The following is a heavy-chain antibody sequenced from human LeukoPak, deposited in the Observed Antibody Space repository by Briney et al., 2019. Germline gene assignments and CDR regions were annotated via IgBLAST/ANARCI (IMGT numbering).Heavy chain of an antibody. CDR1: GFTFSSDA. CDR3: AMETYYYDSSGYYV. CDR2: ISDSGANT. Sequence: GGSLRLSCAASGFTFSSDAMSWVRQAPGKGLEWLSSISDSGANTYYADSVRGRFTISRDNSKNTLYLQMNSLRAEDTAVYYCAMETYYYDSSGYYVWGQGTLVTVSS. J-gene: IGHJ4*02. D-gene: IGHD3-22*01. V-gene: IGHV3-23*01.